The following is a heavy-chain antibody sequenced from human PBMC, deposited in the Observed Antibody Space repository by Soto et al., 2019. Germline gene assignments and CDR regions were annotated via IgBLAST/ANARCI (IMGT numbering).Heavy chain of an antibody. V-gene: IGHV3-33*01. CDR2: IWYDGRNK. CDR3: ASLYCSGGHCPSRY. J-gene: IGHJ4*02. Sequence: QVQLVESGGGVVQPGRSLRLSCAASGFTFSTYGMHWVRQAPGKGLEWVAVIWYDGRNKYYADSVKGRFTISRDNSKNTLYLQMHSLRAEDTAVYYCASLYCSGGHCPSRYWGQGTLVTVSS. D-gene: IGHD2-15*01. CDR1: GFTFSTYG.